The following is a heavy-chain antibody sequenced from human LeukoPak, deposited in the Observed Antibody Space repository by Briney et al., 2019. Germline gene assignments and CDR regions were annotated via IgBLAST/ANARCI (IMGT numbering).Heavy chain of an antibody. D-gene: IGHD3-9*01. CDR2: IYWNDDK. Sequence: SGPTLVNPTQTLTLTCTFSGSSLSTSGVGVGWIRQPPGKALEWLALIYWNDDKRYSPSLKRRLTITKDTSKNQVVLTMTNMDPVDTASYYCANRAYDILTGYLNYFDYWGQGTLVTVSS. CDR3: ANRAYDILTGYLNYFDY. J-gene: IGHJ4*02. CDR1: GSSLSTSGVG. V-gene: IGHV2-5*01.